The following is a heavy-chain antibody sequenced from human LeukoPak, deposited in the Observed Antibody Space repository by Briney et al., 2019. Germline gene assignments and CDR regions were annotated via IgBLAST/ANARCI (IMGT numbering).Heavy chain of an antibody. V-gene: IGHV1-18*01. Sequence: GASVKVSCKASGYTFTSYGISWVRQAPGQGLEWMGRISAYNGNTNYAQKLQGRVTMTTDTSTSTAYMELRSLRSDDTAVYYCARDPFSEPAWSIAARPDSGWFDPWGQGTLVTVSS. CDR1: GYTFTSYG. J-gene: IGHJ5*02. CDR3: ARDPFSEPAWSIAARPDSGWFDP. CDR2: ISAYNGNT. D-gene: IGHD6-6*01.